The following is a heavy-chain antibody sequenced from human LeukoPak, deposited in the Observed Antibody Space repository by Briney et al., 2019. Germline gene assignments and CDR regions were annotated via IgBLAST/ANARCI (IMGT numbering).Heavy chain of an antibody. V-gene: IGHV1-46*01. CDR2: IYPRDGST. Sequence: GTSVKVSCKASRYTFSNYDINWVRQATGQGLEWMGMIYPRDGSTSYAQKFQGRVTVTRDTSTSTVHMELSGLRSEDTAVYYCARDQEGFDYWGQGTLVTVSS. J-gene: IGHJ4*02. CDR3: ARDQEGFDY. CDR1: RYTFSNYD.